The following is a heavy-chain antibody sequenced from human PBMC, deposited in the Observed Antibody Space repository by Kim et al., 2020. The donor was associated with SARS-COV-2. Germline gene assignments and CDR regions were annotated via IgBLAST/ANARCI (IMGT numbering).Heavy chain of an antibody. CDR2: IYHLGGT. CDR1: DDSLTSDNW. Sequence: SETLSLTCAVSDDSLTSDNWWTWVRQSPEKGLEWIGQIYHLGGTKYNPSLNGRVTISMDKSKNQFSLKLTSVTAADTAVYYCVRDTGTTVTVEGLGAHCFDPWGQGILVTVSS. J-gene: IGHJ5*02. V-gene: IGHV4-4*02. CDR3: VRDTGTTVTVEGLGAHCFDP. D-gene: IGHD3-10*01.